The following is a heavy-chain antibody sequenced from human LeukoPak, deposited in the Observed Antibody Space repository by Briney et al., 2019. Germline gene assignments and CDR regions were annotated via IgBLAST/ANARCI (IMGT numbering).Heavy chain of an antibody. Sequence: ASETLSLTCTVSGGSISSYYWSWIRQPPGKGLEWIGYIYYSGSTNYNPSLKSRVTISVDTSKNQFSLKLSSVTAADTAVYYCARDLPVAGRLGFDYWGQGTLVTVSS. CDR2: IYYSGST. D-gene: IGHD6-19*01. V-gene: IGHV4-59*12. CDR1: GGSISSYY. CDR3: ARDLPVAGRLGFDY. J-gene: IGHJ4*02.